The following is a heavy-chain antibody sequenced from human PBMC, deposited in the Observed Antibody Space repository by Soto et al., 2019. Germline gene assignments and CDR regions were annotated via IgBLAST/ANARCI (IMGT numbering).Heavy chain of an antibody. D-gene: IGHD3-9*01. CDR2: IIPMLGVA. J-gene: IGHJ6*03. CDR3: ARVAEMSMLTKGYYYYMGV. CDR1: GDTFSNHT. Sequence: QVQLVQSGAEVKKPGSSVKVSCKASGDTFSNHTISWVRQAPGQGLEWMGRIIPMLGVANYAQKFQGRVTITADKSTSTAYMELSSLRSADSAVYYCARVAEMSMLTKGYYYYMGVWGKGTTVTDS. V-gene: IGHV1-69*04.